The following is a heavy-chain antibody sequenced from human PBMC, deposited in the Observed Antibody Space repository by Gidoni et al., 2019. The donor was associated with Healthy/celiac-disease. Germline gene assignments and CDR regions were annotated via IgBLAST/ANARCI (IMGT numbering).Heavy chain of an antibody. Sequence: QVQLVQSGAEVKKPGASVKVSCKASGDTFTGYYMHWVRPAPGQGLEWMGWINPNSGGTNYAQKFQGRVTMTRDTSISTAYMELSRLRSDDTAVYYCARGRPLFGVVIINGMDVWGQGTTVTVSS. CDR2: INPNSGGT. CDR1: GDTFTGYY. CDR3: ARGRPLFGVVIINGMDV. J-gene: IGHJ6*02. V-gene: IGHV1-2*02. D-gene: IGHD3-3*01.